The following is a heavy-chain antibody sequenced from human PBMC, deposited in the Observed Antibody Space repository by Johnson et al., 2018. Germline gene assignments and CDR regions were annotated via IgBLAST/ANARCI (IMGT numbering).Heavy chain of an antibody. D-gene: IGHD3-22*01. CDR1: GFTISSYG. Sequence: QVQLVESGGGVVQPGRSLRLSCAASGFTISSYGMHWVRQAPGKGLEWVAVISYDGSYKYYADSVKGRFTISRDNSKNTLYLQMNSLRAEETAVDYCARAPAYYYGSTGRGLSFQHWGQGTLVTVSS. J-gene: IGHJ1*01. V-gene: IGHV3-30*03. CDR3: ARAPAYYYGSTGRGLSFQH. CDR2: ISYDGSYK.